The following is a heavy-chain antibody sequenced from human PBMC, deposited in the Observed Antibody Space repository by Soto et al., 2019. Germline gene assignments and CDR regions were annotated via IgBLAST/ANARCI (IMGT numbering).Heavy chain of an antibody. V-gene: IGHV3-21*01. CDR2: ISSSSSYI. CDR1: GFTFSSYS. D-gene: IGHD2-2*01. Sequence: GGSLRLSCAASGFTFSSYSMNWVRQAPGKGLEWVSSISSSSSYIYYADSVKGRFTISRDNAKNSLYLQMNSLRAEDTAVYYCARDSRNGPGDIVVVPAAMSGGWYFDLWGRGTLVTVSS. J-gene: IGHJ2*01. CDR3: ARDSRNGPGDIVVVPAAMSGGWYFDL.